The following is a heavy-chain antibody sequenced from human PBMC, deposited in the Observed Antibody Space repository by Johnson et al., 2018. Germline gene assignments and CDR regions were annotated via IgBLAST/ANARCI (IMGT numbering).Heavy chain of an antibody. CDR1: GGSFSGYY. Sequence: QVQLQQWGAGLLKPSETLSLTCAVYGGSFSGYYWSWIRQPPGKGLEWIGEINHSGSTNYNPSLKSRFTISVDTSKNQFSLKLSSVTAADTAVYYCARHKAAGTLYGMDVWGQGTTVTVSS. D-gene: IGHD6-13*01. J-gene: IGHJ6*02. CDR2: INHSGST. CDR3: ARHKAAGTLYGMDV. V-gene: IGHV4-34*01.